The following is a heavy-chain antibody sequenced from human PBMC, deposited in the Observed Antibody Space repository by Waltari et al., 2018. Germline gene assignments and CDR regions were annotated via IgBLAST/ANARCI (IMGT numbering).Heavy chain of an antibody. V-gene: IGHV1-24*01. CDR2: LAPKDGHA. J-gene: IGHJ6*03. CDR1: GYTLAGFS. CDR3: HLTGRNIVVMAATSPSFYSYIDV. D-gene: IGHD2-15*01. Sequence: QVQVVQSGAEVKKPGASVKVSCKVSGYTLAGFSIHWVRRAPGNGLEWMGRLAPKDGHAVHVQTFRGRITTTEDSSTDTAYMELSSLRPEDTALYSCHLTGRNIVVMAATSPSFYSYIDVWGRGTTVTVSS.